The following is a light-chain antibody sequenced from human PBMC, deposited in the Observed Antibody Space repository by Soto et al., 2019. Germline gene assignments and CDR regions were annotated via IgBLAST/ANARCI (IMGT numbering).Light chain of an antibody. V-gene: IGLV1-44*01. CDR3: PAWDDSLNGVV. CDR1: SSNIGSNT. CDR2: NNN. J-gene: IGLJ2*01. Sequence: QSVLTQPPSASGTPGQRVTISCSGSSSNIGSNTVNWYQQLPGTAPKLLIYNNNQWPSGVPDRFSGSKYGTSASLAISGLQSEDEADYYCPAWDDSLNGVVFGGGTKLTVL.